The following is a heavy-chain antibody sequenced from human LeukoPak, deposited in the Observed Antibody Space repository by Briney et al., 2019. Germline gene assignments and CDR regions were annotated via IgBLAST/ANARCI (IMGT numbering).Heavy chain of an antibody. CDR3: ARWYYDFWSGYHHYFDY. Sequence: SETLSLTCTVSGGSISSYYWSWIRQPPGKGLEWIGYIYYSGSTYYNPSLKSRVTISVDTSKNRFSLKLSSVTAADTAVYYCARWYYDFWSGYHHYFDYWGQGTLVTVSS. CDR1: GGSISSYY. V-gene: IGHV4-30-4*08. CDR2: IYYSGST. J-gene: IGHJ4*02. D-gene: IGHD3-3*01.